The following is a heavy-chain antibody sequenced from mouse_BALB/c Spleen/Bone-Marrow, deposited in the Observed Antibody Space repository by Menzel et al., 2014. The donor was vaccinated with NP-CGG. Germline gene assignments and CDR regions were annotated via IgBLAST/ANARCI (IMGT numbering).Heavy chain of an antibody. CDR3: ARQGYYRYDYAMDY. Sequence: EVKLVESGGGLVKPGGSLKLSCAASGFAFSNFDMSWARQTPEKRLEWVAYISSGGGRTYYPDTVKGRFTISRDNAKNTLYLQMSSLKSEDTAMYYCARQGYYRYDYAMDYWGQGTSVTVSS. V-gene: IGHV5-12-1*01. J-gene: IGHJ4*01. CDR1: GFAFSNFD. CDR2: ISSGGGRT. D-gene: IGHD2-2*01.